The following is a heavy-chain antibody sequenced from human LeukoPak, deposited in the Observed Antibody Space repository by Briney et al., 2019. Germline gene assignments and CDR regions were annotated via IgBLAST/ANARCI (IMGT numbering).Heavy chain of an antibody. D-gene: IGHD6-13*01. J-gene: IGHJ4*02. CDR3: ARGFGSSSWFDY. V-gene: IGHV3-20*04. Sequence: GGFLRLSCAASGFIFDDYGMSWVRQAPGKGLEWVSGINWNGGSTGYADSVKGRFTISRDNAKNSLYLQMNSLRAEDTALYYCARGFGSSSWFDYWGQGTLVTVSS. CDR1: GFIFDDYG. CDR2: INWNGGST.